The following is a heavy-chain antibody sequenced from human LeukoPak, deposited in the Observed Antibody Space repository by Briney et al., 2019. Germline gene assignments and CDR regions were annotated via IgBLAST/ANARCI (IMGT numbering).Heavy chain of an antibody. CDR2: IFYTGTT. V-gene: IGHV4-59*08. J-gene: IGHJ1*01. D-gene: IGHD2-2*02. CDR1: GDSISTYY. Sequence: SETLSLTCSVSGDSISTYYWSWIRQPPGKTLEWIGHIFYTGTTNYNPSLKSRVSISVDTSKNQFSLRLSSVTAADTAVYYCARRGYCSSTSCYTRSRYFQHWGQGTLVTVSS. CDR3: ARRGYCSSTSCYTRSRYFQH.